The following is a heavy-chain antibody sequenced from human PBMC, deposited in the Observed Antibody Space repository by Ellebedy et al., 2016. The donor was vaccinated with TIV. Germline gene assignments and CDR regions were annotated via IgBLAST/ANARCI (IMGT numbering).Heavy chain of an antibody. CDR3: ARQGLWFGEGHGMDV. D-gene: IGHD3-10*01. V-gene: IGHV5-51*01. CDR2: IYPGDSDT. J-gene: IGHJ6*02. CDR1: GYSFTTYW. Sequence: GESLKISCKSSGYSFTTYWIGWVRQMPGKGLEWMGIIYPGDSDTRYSPSFQGQVTISADKSISTAYLQWSSLKASDTAMYYCARQGLWFGEGHGMDVWGQGTTVTVSS.